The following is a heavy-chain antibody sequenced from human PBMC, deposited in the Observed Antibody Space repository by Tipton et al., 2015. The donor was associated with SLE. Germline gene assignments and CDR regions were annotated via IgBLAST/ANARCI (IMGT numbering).Heavy chain of an antibody. J-gene: IGHJ4*02. CDR1: GYIFTGKF. V-gene: IGHV1-2*02. CDR3: AREYEYSDGFPYFDY. Sequence: QSGAEVKKPGASMKVSCTASGYIFTGKFIHWVRQAPGQGLEWMGWINPKTGSTTYARNFQGRVTMTSDTSISTAYMELTGLRSDDRAVYFCAREYEYSDGFPYFDYWGQGTLVTVSS. D-gene: IGHD5-12*01. CDR2: INPKTGST.